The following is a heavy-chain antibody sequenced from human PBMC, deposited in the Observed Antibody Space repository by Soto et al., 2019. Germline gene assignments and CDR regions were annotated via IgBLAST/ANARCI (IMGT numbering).Heavy chain of an antibody. J-gene: IGHJ6*02. CDR2: INHSGST. CDR1: GGSFSGYY. CDR3: AKGLGGSSGWFHYYYYGMDV. D-gene: IGHD6-19*01. V-gene: IGHV4-34*01. Sequence: PSETLSLTCAVYGGSFSGYYWSWIRQPPGKGLEWIGEINHSGSTNYNPSLKSRVTISVDTSKNQFSLKLSSVTAADTAVYYCAKGLGGSSGWFHYYYYGMDVWGQGTTVTVSS.